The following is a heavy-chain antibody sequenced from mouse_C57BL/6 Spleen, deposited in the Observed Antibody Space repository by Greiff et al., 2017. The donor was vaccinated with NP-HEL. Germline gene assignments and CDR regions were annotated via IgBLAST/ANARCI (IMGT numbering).Heavy chain of an antibody. D-gene: IGHD4-1*01. CDR1: GFTFTDYY. CDR3: ARTGSGYCDY. V-gene: IGHV7-3*01. Sequence: EVKLMESGGGLVQPGGSLSLSCAASGFTFTDYYMSWVRQPPGKALEWLGFIRNKANGYTTEYSASVKGRFTISRDNSQSILYLQMNALRAEDSATYYCARTGSGYCDYWGQGTTLTVSS. CDR2: IRNKANGYTT. J-gene: IGHJ2*01.